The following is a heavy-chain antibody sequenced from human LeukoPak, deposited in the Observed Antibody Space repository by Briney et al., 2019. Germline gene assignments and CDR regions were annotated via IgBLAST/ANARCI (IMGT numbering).Heavy chain of an antibody. J-gene: IGHJ4*02. V-gene: IGHV3-15*01. CDR3: ALERGNFDY. Sequence: GGSLRLSCAATGITFSNAWMSLVRQAPGKGLEWVGRIKSKTDGGTTDYAAPVKGRFTISRDDSKNTLYLQMNSLKTEDTAVYYCALERGNFDYWGQGTLVTVSS. CDR2: IKSKTDGGTT. CDR1: GITFSNAW. D-gene: IGHD5-24*01.